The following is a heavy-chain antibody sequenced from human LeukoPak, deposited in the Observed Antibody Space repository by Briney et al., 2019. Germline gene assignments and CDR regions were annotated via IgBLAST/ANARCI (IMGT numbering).Heavy chain of an antibody. V-gene: IGHV3-30*18. Sequence: PGRSLRLSCAASGFTFSSYGMHWVRQAPGKGLEWVAVISYDGSNKYYADSVKGRFTISRDNSKNTLYLQMNSLRAEDTAVYYCAKDKLGAAAGTLQHWGQGTLVTVSS. CDR3: AKDKLGAAAGTLQH. D-gene: IGHD6-13*01. CDR2: ISYDGSNK. J-gene: IGHJ1*01. CDR1: GFTFSSYG.